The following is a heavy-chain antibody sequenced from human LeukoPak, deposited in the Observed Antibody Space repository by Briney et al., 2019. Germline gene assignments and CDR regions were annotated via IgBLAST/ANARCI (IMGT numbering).Heavy chain of an antibody. CDR3: AIRSADY. J-gene: IGHJ4*02. Sequence: GGSLRLSCAASGFTFSDYDVSWVRHAPGKGPEWVSVISGSGDKTYYGDSVKGRFTVSRDNSKNTLYLQLSSLRAKDTAVYFCAIRSADYWGQGTMVTVSS. CDR1: GFTFSDYD. V-gene: IGHV3-23*01. CDR2: ISGSGDKT.